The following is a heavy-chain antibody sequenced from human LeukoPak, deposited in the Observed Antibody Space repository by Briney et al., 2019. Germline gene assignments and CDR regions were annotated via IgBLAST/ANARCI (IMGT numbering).Heavy chain of an antibody. J-gene: IGHJ4*02. Sequence: GGSLRLSCAASGFTVSSNYMSWVRQAPGKGLEWVSVIYSGGSTYYADSVKGRFTISRDNSKNTLYLQMNSLRAEDTAVYYCAREASSGYSFDYWGQGTLDTVSS. V-gene: IGHV3-53*01. CDR2: IYSGGST. CDR1: GFTVSSNY. D-gene: IGHD3-22*01. CDR3: AREASSGYSFDY.